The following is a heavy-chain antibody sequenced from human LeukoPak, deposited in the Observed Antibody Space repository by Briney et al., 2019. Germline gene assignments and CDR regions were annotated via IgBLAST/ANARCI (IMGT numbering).Heavy chain of an antibody. CDR3: IVFGDSNH. CDR2: IHTSGDT. D-gene: IGHD4-17*01. Sequence: GGSLRLSCAASGFTFSSYAMSWVRQAPGKGLEWVSAIHTSGDTCYADSVEGRFTISRDTSKNTLYLQINSLRVEDTAVYYCIVFGDSNHWGQGTLVTVSS. CDR1: GFTFSSYA. J-gene: IGHJ5*02. V-gene: IGHV3-23*05.